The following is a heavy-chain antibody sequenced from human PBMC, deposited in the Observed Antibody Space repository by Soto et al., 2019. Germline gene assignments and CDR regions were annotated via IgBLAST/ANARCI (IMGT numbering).Heavy chain of an antibody. Sequence: QVQLVESGGGLVKPGGSLRLSCAASGFTFSDYYMSWIRQAPGKGLEWVSYISSSGSTIYYADSVKGRFTISRDNSKNTLYLQMNSLRAEDTAVYYCASYSSSRKSLPYYYYGMDVWGQGTTVTVSS. J-gene: IGHJ6*02. CDR2: ISSSGSTI. CDR3: ASYSSSRKSLPYYYYGMDV. CDR1: GFTFSDYY. D-gene: IGHD6-13*01. V-gene: IGHV3-11*01.